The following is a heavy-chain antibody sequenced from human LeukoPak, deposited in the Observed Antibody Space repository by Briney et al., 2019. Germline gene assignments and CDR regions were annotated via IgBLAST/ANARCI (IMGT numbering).Heavy chain of an antibody. J-gene: IGHJ4*02. CDR1: GGSISSGDYY. CDR3: ARGGITVTTHFDY. CDR2: IYYSGST. Sequence: PSQTLSLTCTVSGGSISSGDYYWSWIRQPPGKGLEWIGYIYYSGSTYYNPSLKSRVTISVDTSRNQFSLKLSSVTAADTAVYYCARGGITVTTHFDYWGQGTLVTVSS. D-gene: IGHD4-17*01. V-gene: IGHV4-30-4*08.